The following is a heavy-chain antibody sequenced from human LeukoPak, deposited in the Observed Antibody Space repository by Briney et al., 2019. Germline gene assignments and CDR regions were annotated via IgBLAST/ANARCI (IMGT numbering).Heavy chain of an antibody. J-gene: IGHJ4*02. CDR3: ARGRTWIQLTSIQG. CDR2: IKQDGSEK. V-gene: IGHV3-7*04. Sequence: PGSSLRLSCAASGFTFSSYWMTWVRQAPGKGLEWVANIKQDGSEKYYVDSVKGRFTISRDNAKNSLYLQMNSLRAEDTAVYYCARGRTWIQLTSIQGGGQGTLVTVSS. CDR1: GFTFSSYW. D-gene: IGHD5-18*01.